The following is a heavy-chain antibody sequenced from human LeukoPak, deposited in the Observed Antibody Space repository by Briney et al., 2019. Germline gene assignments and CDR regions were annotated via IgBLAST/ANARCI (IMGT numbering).Heavy chain of an antibody. Sequence: ASVKVSCKASGYTFTGYYMHWVRQAPGQGLEWMGWINPNSGGTNYAQKFQGWVTMTRDTSISTAYMELSRLRFDDTAVYYCARDWGTGTTGFDYWGQGTLVTASS. J-gene: IGHJ4*02. D-gene: IGHD1-1*01. V-gene: IGHV1-2*04. CDR3: ARDWGTGTTGFDY. CDR2: INPNSGGT. CDR1: GYTFTGYY.